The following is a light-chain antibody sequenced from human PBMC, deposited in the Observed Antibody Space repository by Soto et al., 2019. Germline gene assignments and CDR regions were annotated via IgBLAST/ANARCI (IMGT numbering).Light chain of an antibody. Sequence: QSALTQPPSASRSPGQSVTISCTGTSSDVGGYNYVSWYQQHPGKAPKLMIYEVSKRPSGVPDRFSGSKSGNTASLTVSGLQAEDEADYYCSSYAGSNNSVVFGTGTKVTVL. CDR3: SSYAGSNNSVV. V-gene: IGLV2-8*01. J-gene: IGLJ1*01. CDR1: SSDVGGYNY. CDR2: EVS.